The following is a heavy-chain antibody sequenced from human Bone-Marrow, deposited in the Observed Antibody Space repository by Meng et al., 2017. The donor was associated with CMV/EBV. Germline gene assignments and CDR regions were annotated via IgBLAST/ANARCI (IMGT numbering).Heavy chain of an antibody. D-gene: IGHD6-6*01. V-gene: IGHV3-11*04. Sequence: GGSLRLSCAASGFTFSDYYMSWIRQAPGKGLEWVSYISSGGSTIYYADSVKGRFTISRDNAKNSLYLQMNSLRAEDTAVYYCVSEQLDYYYGMDVWGQGTTVTVSS. J-gene: IGHJ6*02. CDR2: ISSGGSTI. CDR3: VSEQLDYYYGMDV. CDR1: GFTFSDYY.